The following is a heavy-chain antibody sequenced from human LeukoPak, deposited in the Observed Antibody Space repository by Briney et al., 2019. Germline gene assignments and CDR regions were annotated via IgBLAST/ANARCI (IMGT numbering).Heavy chain of an antibody. V-gene: IGHV5-51*01. D-gene: IGHD3-10*01. CDR1: GYSFTSYW. CDR2: IYPGDSDT. Sequence: GESLKISCKGSGYSFTSYWIGWVRQMPGKGLEWMGIIYPGDSDTRYSPSFQGQVTISADKSISTAYLQWSSLKASDTAMYYCARHAWFGELPSWLDPWGQGTLVTVSS. J-gene: IGHJ5*02. CDR3: ARHAWFGELPSWLDP.